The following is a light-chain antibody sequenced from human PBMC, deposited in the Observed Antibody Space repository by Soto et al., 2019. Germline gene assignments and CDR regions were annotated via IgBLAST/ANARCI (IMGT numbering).Light chain of an antibody. J-gene: IGLJ2*01. CDR2: EVN. Sequence: QSALTQSPFASGSRGQSVTISCTGTSSDVGGYNFVSWYQQRPGKAPKLMIYEVNKRLSGVPDRFSGSKSGNTASLTGSGLQAEDEADYYCSSYAGHNFLVFGGGTKLTVL. CDR1: SSDVGGYNF. V-gene: IGLV2-8*01. CDR3: SSYAGHNFLV.